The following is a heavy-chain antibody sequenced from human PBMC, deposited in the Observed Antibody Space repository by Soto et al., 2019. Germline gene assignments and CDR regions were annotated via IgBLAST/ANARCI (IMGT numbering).Heavy chain of an antibody. D-gene: IGHD3-10*01. J-gene: IGHJ4*02. CDR1: GFTFSSYA. CDR3: ARGSPNGSGSYYKIGYFDY. CDR2: ISYDGSNK. Sequence: GGSLRLSCAASGFTFSSYAMHWVRQAPGKGLEWVAVISYDGSNKYYADSVKGRFTISRDNSKNTPYLQMNSLRAEDTAVYYCARGSPNGSGSYYKIGYFDYWGQGTLVTVSS. V-gene: IGHV3-30-3*01.